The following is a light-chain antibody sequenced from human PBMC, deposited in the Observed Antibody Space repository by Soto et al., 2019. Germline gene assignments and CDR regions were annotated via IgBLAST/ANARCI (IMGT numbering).Light chain of an antibody. CDR2: DSD. CDR3: GAWDNSLTVYV. J-gene: IGLJ1*01. V-gene: IGLV1-51*01. CDR1: SSNIAANS. Sequence: SVLTQPPSVSAAPGQEVTISCSGSSSNIAANSVSWYQHLPGTAPKLLIYDSDRRPSGIPARFSGSKSGTSATLGITGLQTGDEADYYCGAWDNSLTVYVFGSGTKVTVL.